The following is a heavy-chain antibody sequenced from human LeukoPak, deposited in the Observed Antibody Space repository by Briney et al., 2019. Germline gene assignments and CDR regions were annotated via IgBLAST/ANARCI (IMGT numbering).Heavy chain of an antibody. CDR3: ARDLVAVTKGFDI. D-gene: IGHD4-17*01. Sequence: SETLSLTCAVSDDSFSSHYWTWIRQPPGKGLEWMGYISYIGSTNYNPSLKSRVTISIDTSKNQFSLKLSSVTAADTAVYYCARDLVAVTKGFDIWGQGTMVSVSS. J-gene: IGHJ3*02. CDR1: DDSFSSHY. CDR2: ISYIGST. V-gene: IGHV4-59*11.